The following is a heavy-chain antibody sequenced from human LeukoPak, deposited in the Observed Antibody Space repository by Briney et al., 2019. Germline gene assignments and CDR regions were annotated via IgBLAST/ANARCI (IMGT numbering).Heavy chain of an antibody. CDR3: AKDTSLRTSYHGYFDF. V-gene: IGHV3-23*01. CDR2: LTPSGTNT. D-gene: IGHD2/OR15-2a*01. J-gene: IGHJ4*02. CDR1: GFTFSAYA. Sequence: GGSLRLSCAASGFTFSAYAMSWVRQAPGKGLEWVSALTPSGTNTRYADSVKGRSTISRDVSKSTLYLQMNTLTAEDTAVYYCAKDTSLRTSYHGYFDFWGQGALVTVSS.